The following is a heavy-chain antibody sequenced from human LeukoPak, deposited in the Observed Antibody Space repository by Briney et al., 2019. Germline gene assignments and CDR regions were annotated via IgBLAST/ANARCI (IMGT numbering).Heavy chain of an antibody. D-gene: IGHD2-15*01. CDR2: IYYSGST. V-gene: IGHV4-39*01. CDR1: GGSISSSSYY. Sequence: PSETLSLTCTVSGGSISSSSYYWGWIRQPPGKGLEWIGSIYYSGSTYYNPSLKSRVTISVDTSKNQFSLKLSSVTAADTAVYYCARLSVRVAGTGGMDVWGQGTTVTVSS. CDR3: ARLSVRVAGTGGMDV. J-gene: IGHJ6*02.